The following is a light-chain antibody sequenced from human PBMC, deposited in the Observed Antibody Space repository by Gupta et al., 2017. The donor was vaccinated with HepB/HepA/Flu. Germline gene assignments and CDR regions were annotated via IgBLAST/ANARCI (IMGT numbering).Light chain of an antibody. V-gene: IGKV1-39*01. CDR3: QQRYSTHPT. Sequence: IRMTPSPSYLSASAGDRVTITCRASQSVSSYLHWYQQKPGKAPRLLMYSTSNLESGFPSRFSGSGSGTDFTLTISSLQPEDFATYYCQQRYSTHPTFGQGSKVEI. J-gene: IGKJ1*01. CDR2: STS. CDR1: QSVSSY.